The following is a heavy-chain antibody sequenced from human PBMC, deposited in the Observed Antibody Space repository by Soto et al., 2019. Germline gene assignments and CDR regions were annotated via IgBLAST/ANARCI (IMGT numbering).Heavy chain of an antibody. CDR3: GVVSRLLQWLPYFVY. V-gene: IGHV4-39*01. J-gene: IGHJ4*01. CDR2: IYYSGST. CDR1: GGSISGSSYY. Sequence: SETLSLTGTVSGGSISGSSYYWGWIRQPPGKGLEWIGSIYYSGSTYYNPSLKSRVTISVDTSKNQFSLKLSSVTAADAAVYYCGVVSRLLQWLPYFVYWDQETLVTASS. D-gene: IGHD3-3*01.